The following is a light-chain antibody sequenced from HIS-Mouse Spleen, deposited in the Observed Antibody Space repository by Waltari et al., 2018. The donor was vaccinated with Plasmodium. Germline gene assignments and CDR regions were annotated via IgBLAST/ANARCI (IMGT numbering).Light chain of an antibody. CDR1: KLGDYY. CDR2: QDS. V-gene: IGLV3-1*01. J-gene: IGLJ3*02. Sequence: SYELTQPPSVSVFPGQTASIICPGIKLGDYYACWYQQKPGQSPVLVIYQDSKRPSGIPERFSGSNSGNTATLTISGTQAMDEADYYCQAWDSSTAVFGGGTKLTVL. CDR3: QAWDSSTAV.